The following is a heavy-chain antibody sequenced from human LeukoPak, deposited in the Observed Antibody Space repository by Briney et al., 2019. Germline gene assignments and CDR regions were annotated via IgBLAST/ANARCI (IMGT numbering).Heavy chain of an antibody. D-gene: IGHD6-13*01. CDR2: INPNSGGT. CDR1: GYTFTGYY. J-gene: IGHJ4*02. V-gene: IGHV1-2*02. CDR3: ARVVGIAAAGVFDY. Sequence: GASVKVSCKASGYTFTGYYMHWVRQAPGQGLEWMGWINPNSGGTNYAQKFQGRVTMTRDTSISTAYMELSRLRSDDTAVYYRARVVGIAAAGVFDYWGQGTLVTVSS.